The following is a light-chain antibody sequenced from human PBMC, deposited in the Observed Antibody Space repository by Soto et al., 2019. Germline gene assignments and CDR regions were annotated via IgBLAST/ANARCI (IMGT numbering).Light chain of an antibody. V-gene: IGKV1-5*03. Sequence: DIQMTQSPSTLSASVGGRVPITCRASQSISVWLAWYQQKAGKAPNLLIYKASRLESGVPSRFSGSGSETEFTLTISGLQPGDFATYYCQQHHTLWTFGQGTKVDIK. CDR3: QQHHTLWT. CDR2: KAS. J-gene: IGKJ1*01. CDR1: QSISVW.